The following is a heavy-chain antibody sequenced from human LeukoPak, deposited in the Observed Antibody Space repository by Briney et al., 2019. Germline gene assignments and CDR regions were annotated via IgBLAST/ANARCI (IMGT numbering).Heavy chain of an antibody. J-gene: IGHJ4*02. CDR1: GFTFSSYE. V-gene: IGHV3-48*03. Sequence: GGSLRLSCAASGFTFSSYEMNWVRQAPGKGLEWVSYISSSGSTIYYADSVKGRFTISRDNAKNSLYLQMNSLRTDDTAVFFCAKEIWPTVTTPGHTYFDYWGQGTLVTVSS. D-gene: IGHD4-17*01. CDR2: ISSSGSTI. CDR3: AKEIWPTVTTPGHTYFDY.